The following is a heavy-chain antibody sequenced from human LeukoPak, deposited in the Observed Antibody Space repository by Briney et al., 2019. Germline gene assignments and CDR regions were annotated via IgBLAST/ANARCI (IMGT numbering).Heavy chain of an antibody. D-gene: IGHD3-10*01. Sequence: GGSLRLSCAASGFTFSSYSMNWVRQAPGKGLEWVSYISSSSSTIYYADSVKGRFTISRDNAKNSLYLQMNSLTAEDTAVHYCVRAHHPGGWFDPWGQGTLVTVSS. CDR3: VRAHHPGGWFDP. V-gene: IGHV3-48*04. CDR1: GFTFSSYS. CDR2: ISSSSSTI. J-gene: IGHJ5*02.